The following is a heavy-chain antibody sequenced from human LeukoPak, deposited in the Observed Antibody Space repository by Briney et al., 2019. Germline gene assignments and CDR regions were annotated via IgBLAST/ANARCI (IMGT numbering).Heavy chain of an antibody. D-gene: IGHD6-6*01. V-gene: IGHV6-1*01. J-gene: IGHJ6*02. CDR3: TRQRSTSTYYSGMDV. Sequence: SQTLSLTCAISGDTVSSNTAAWNWIRQSPSRGLEWLGRTYYRSKWNTDYAVSVQNRITINPDTSKNQFSLQLKSATPEDTAVYYCTRQRSTSTYYSGMDVWGQGTTVTVSS. CDR1: GDTVSSNTAA. CDR2: TYYRSKWNT.